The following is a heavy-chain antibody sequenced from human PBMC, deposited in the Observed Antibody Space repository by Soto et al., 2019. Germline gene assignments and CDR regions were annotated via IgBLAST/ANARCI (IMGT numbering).Heavy chain of an antibody. CDR2: IYFSGST. J-gene: IGHJ6*02. CDR3: AIAGVLTNIAALPYGMDV. Sequence: PSETLSLTCTVSGGSISSYYWSWIRQPPGKGLEWIGYIYFSGSTNYNPSLKSRVTISVDTSKNQFSLKLTSVTAADTAVYYCAIAGVLTNIAALPYGMDVWGQGTTVTVSS. V-gene: IGHV4-59*01. CDR1: GGSISSYY. D-gene: IGHD6-13*01.